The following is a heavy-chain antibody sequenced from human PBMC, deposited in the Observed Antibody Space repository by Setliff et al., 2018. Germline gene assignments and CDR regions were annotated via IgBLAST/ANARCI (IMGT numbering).Heavy chain of an antibody. CDR3: AREGVDTRSSTDYRYYMDV. CDR2: IIPNFRTT. J-gene: IGHJ6*03. D-gene: IGHD5-18*01. V-gene: IGHV1-69*05. Sequence: SVKVSCKASGGTFSKYGISWVRQAPGQGLEWMGGIIPNFRTTSYAQKFQGRVTMTIDTPTSTAYMELRSLRADDTAVYYCAREGVDTRSSTDYRYYMDVWGKGTTVTVSS. CDR1: GGTFSKYG.